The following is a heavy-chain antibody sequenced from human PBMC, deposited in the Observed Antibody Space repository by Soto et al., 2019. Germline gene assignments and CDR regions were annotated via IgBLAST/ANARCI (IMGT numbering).Heavy chain of an antibody. D-gene: IGHD6-13*01. CDR2: IKHSGNT. Sequence: QVQLQQWGAGLLKPSETLSLTCAVYGGSFSNYYWSWIRQPPGKGLEWIGEIKHSGNTHYNPSLKSRVTISLDTAKNPCSLTLSPVTAADTAVYYCARAGGTYETDYWGQGTLVTVSS. J-gene: IGHJ4*02. V-gene: IGHV4-34*01. CDR3: ARAGGTYETDY. CDR1: GGSFSNYY.